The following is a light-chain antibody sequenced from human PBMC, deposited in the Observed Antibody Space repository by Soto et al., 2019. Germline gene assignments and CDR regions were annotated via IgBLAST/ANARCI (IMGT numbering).Light chain of an antibody. CDR1: NIGSKA. Sequence: SYELTQPPSVSVAPGQTARIPCGGNNIGSKAVHWYQQRPGQAPVLVVHDDSDRPSGIPERFSGSNSENTATLTISRVAAGDEADYYCQVWDGRSDHYVFGTGTKVTVL. J-gene: IGLJ1*01. CDR3: QVWDGRSDHYV. CDR2: DDS. V-gene: IGLV3-21*02.